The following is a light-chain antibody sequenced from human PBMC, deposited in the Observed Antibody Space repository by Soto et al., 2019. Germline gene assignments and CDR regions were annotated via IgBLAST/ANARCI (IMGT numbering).Light chain of an antibody. CDR3: QQRNNWLT. V-gene: IGKV3-11*01. J-gene: IGKJ4*01. CDR2: GAS. CDR1: QGVGTY. Sequence: IVLTQSPATLSLSPGDRAVLSFRASQGVGTYLAWYQQRPGQAPRVLIYGASNRASGIPARFSGSGSGTDFTLTIGSLEPEDFAVYFCQQRNNWLTFGGGTKVDIK.